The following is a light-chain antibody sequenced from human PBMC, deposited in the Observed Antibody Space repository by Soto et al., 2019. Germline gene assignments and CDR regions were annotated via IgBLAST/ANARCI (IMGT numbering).Light chain of an antibody. Sequence: DIQMTQSPSSLSASVGDRVTITCRASQSISSYLNWYQHKPGKAPKLLIYAASSLQTGVPSRFSGSRSGTAFALTISSLQRDDFATCYCQQTDSFPRTFGQGTKVEMK. V-gene: IGKV1-39*01. CDR2: AAS. CDR3: QQTDSFPRT. J-gene: IGKJ1*01. CDR1: QSISSY.